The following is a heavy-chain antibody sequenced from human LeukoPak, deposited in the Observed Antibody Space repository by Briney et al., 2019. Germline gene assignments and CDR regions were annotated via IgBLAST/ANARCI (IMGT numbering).Heavy chain of an antibody. CDR2: IYYNGDT. D-gene: IGHD6-6*01. J-gene: IGHJ4*02. CDR1: GGSIGSSTYY. V-gene: IGHV4-39*01. Sequence: SETLSLTCTVSGGSIGSSTYYWVWIRQPPGKGLEWIGSIYYNGDTYYSPSLQSRVSISVATSKNQVSLKLSSVTAADTAVYYCANIGYSSSAVDYWGQGTLVTVSS. CDR3: ANIGYSSSAVDY.